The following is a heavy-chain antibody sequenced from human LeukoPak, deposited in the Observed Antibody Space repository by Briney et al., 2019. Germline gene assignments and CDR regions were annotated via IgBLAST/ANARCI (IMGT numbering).Heavy chain of an antibody. V-gene: IGHV3-30*18. CDR1: GFTFSSYG. CDR3: AKDLYSSGWYRVNYYYYGMDV. D-gene: IGHD6-19*01. J-gene: IGHJ6*02. CDR2: ISYDGSNK. Sequence: GRSLRLSCAASGFTFSSYGMHWVRQAPGKGLEWVAVISYDGSNKYYADSVKGRFTISRDNSKNTLHLQMNSLRAEDTAVYYCAKDLYSSGWYRVNYYYYGMDVWGQGTTVTVSS.